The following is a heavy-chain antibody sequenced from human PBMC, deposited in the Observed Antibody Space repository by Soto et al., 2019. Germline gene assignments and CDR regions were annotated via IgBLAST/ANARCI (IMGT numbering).Heavy chain of an antibody. J-gene: IGHJ4*02. CDR3: AKEAARPGPCDS. D-gene: IGHD6-6*01. CDR2: ITGGATNA. V-gene: IGHV3-23*01. Sequence: EVQLLESGGGLVQPGGSLRLSCEASGFTFSSDPMSWVRQAPGKGLEWISGITGGATNAYYADSVKGRITISRDKSKNTLYLQLNSLKAEDTAVYYCAKEAARPGPCDSWGQGTLVTVSS. CDR1: GFTFSSDP.